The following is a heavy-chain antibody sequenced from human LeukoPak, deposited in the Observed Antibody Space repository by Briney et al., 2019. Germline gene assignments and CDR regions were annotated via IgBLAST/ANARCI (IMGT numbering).Heavy chain of an antibody. J-gene: IGHJ4*02. CDR2: ISYDGSNK. D-gene: IGHD3-22*01. Sequence: QPGGSLRLSCAASGFTFSSYAMHWVRQAPGKGLEWVAVISYDGSNKYYADSVKGRFTISRDNSKNMLYLQMNSLRAEDTAVYYCARDPYDSSGYYYRGFVDWGQGTLVTVSS. V-gene: IGHV3-30-3*01. CDR1: GFTFSSYA. CDR3: ARDPYDSSGYYYRGFVD.